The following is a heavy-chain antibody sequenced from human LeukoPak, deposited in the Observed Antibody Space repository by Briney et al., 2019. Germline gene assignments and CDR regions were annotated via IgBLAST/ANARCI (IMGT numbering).Heavy chain of an antibody. J-gene: IGHJ4*02. Sequence: PGGSLRLSCAASGFTFSSYGMHWVRQAPGKGLEWVAVIWYDGSNKYYADSVKGRFTISRDNSKNTLYLQMNSLRAEDTAVYYCAKMVDTAIVIDYWAREPWSPSPQ. D-gene: IGHD5-18*01. CDR2: IWYDGSNK. CDR3: AKMVDTAIVIDY. CDR1: GFTFSSYG. V-gene: IGHV3-33*06.